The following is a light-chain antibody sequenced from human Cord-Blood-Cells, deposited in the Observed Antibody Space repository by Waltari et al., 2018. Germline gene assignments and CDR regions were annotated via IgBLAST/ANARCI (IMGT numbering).Light chain of an antibody. CDR3: QQYNNWPRT. V-gene: IGKV3D-15*01. Sequence: EIVLTQSPATLSVSPGERATLSCRASQSVSSNLAWYQQKPGQAPRLLIHGASTRATGIPARFSGSGSGTECTLTISRLQSEDFAVYSCQQYNNWPRTFGGGPKVEIK. J-gene: IGKJ4*01. CDR1: QSVSSN. CDR2: GAS.